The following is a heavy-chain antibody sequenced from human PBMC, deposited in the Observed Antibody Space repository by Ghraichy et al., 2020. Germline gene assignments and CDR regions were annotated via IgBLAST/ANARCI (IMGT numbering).Heavy chain of an antibody. CDR1: GGTFSSYA. CDR3: ARGLVGDPSSPDYYYYGMDV. V-gene: IGHV1-69*13. D-gene: IGHD6-13*01. J-gene: IGHJ6*02. CDR2: IIPIFGTA. Sequence: SVKVSCKASGGTFSSYAISWVRQAPGQGLEWMGGIIPIFGTANYAQKFQGRVTITADESTSTAYMELSSLRSEDTAVYYCARGLVGDPSSPDYYYYGMDVWGQGTTVTVSS.